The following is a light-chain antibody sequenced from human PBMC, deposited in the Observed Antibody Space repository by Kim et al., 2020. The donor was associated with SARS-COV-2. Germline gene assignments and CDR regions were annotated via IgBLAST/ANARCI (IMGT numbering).Light chain of an antibody. CDR1: QSISTY. CDR3: QQSYSTPYT. J-gene: IGKJ2*01. Sequence: DIQMTQSPSSLSASIGGRVTITCRASQSISTYLNWYQQKPGNAPKLLIYAASSLQSGVPSRFSGDGSGTDFTLTISSLQREDFATYYCQQSYSTPYTFGQGTKLEIK. V-gene: IGKV1-39*01. CDR2: AAS.